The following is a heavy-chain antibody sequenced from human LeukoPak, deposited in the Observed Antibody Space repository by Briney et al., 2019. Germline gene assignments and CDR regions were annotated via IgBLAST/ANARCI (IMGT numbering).Heavy chain of an antibody. CDR3: ARVSRGGTGWMGAFDI. Sequence: SETLSLTCTVSGGSISSYYWSWIRQPPGKGLELIGYIYYSGSTNYNPSLKSRVTISVDTSKNQFSLKLSSVTAADTAMYYCARVSRGGTGWMGAFDIWGQRTMVTVSS. CDR1: GGSISSYY. J-gene: IGHJ3*02. D-gene: IGHD2-15*01. V-gene: IGHV4-59*01. CDR2: IYYSGST.